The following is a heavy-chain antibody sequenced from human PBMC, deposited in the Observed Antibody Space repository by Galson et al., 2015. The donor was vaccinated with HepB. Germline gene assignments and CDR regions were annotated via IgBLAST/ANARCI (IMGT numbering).Heavy chain of an antibody. J-gene: IGHJ5*02. D-gene: IGHD2/OR15-2a*01. CDR1: GYTFSSFS. CDR3: VRDSTPTLGGWFDT. CDR2: ISGYNGNT. Sequence: SVKVSCKASGYTFSSFSLSWVRQVPGQGLEWMGWISGYNGNTRYGENFQGRVSMTTDTSTNTAYMELTGLRSYDTGIYYCVRDSTPTLGGWFDTWGQGTLVIVSS. V-gene: IGHV1-18*01.